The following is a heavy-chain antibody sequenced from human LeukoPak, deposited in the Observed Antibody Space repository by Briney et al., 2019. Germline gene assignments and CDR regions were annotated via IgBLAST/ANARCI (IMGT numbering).Heavy chain of an antibody. CDR2: IGSVTTYT. Sequence: PGGSLRLFCAASGFTFSDYSMNWVRQAAGKGLEWVSYIGSVTTYTHYADSVKGRFTISRDNAKNSLYLQMNSLRAEDTAVYYCARAIAVAGPYYFDYWGQGTLVTVSS. D-gene: IGHD6-19*01. J-gene: IGHJ4*02. V-gene: IGHV3-21*01. CDR3: ARAIAVAGPYYFDY. CDR1: GFTFSDYS.